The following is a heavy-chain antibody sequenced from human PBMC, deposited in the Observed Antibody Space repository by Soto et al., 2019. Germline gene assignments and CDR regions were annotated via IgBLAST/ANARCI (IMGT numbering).Heavy chain of an antibody. V-gene: IGHV3-53*02. J-gene: IGHJ6*02. CDR3: AKDLGPLRLLNYYFYGLDV. CDR2: IESGGSE. CDR1: GFSVSSTY. D-gene: IGHD2-15*01. Sequence: EVQLVETGGGVVQRGGSLTLSCNASGFSVSSTYMSWVRQAPGRGLEWVAVIESGGSEHYADSVKGRFTISRDDPKNIIYLQMHTLRAEDTAVYYCAKDLGPLRLLNYYFYGLDVWGQGTSVTVSS.